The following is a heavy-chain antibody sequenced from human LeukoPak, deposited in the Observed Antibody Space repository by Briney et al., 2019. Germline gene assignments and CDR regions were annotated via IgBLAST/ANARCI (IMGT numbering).Heavy chain of an antibody. CDR2: IYYSGST. CDR1: GGSISSYY. Sequence: PSQTLSLTCTVSGGSISSYYWSWIRQPPGKGLEWIGYIYYSGSTNYNPSLKSRVTISVDTSKNQFSLKLSSVTAADTAVYYCARQGSSGYYYWGQGTLVTVSS. V-gene: IGHV4-59*08. D-gene: IGHD3-22*01. J-gene: IGHJ4*02. CDR3: ARQGSSGYYY.